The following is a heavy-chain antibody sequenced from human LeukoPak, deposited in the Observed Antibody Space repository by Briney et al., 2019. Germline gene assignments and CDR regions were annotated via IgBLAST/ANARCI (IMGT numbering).Heavy chain of an antibody. CDR3: ARDPRRIAVAGYAFDY. D-gene: IGHD6-19*01. V-gene: IGHV1-46*01. Sequence: ASVKVSCKASGYTFTSYYMHWVRQAPGQGLEWMGIINPSGGSTSYAQKSQGRVTMTRDTSTSTVYMELSSLRSEDTAVYYCARDPRRIAVAGYAFDYWGQGTLVTVSS. CDR2: INPSGGST. J-gene: IGHJ4*02. CDR1: GYTFTSYY.